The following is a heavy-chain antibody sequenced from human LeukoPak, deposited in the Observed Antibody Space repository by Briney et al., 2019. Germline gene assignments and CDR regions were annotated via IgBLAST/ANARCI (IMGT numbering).Heavy chain of an antibody. D-gene: IGHD6-19*01. CDR3: ARGEWLGFDY. J-gene: IGHJ4*02. CDR1: GGSISSYY. V-gene: IGHV4-59*01. Sequence: PSETLSLTCTVSGGSISSYYWSWIRQPPGKGLEWIGYIYYSGSTNYNPSLKSRVTISVDTPKNQFSLKLSSVTAADTAVYYCARGEWLGFDYWGQGTLVTVSS. CDR2: IYYSGST.